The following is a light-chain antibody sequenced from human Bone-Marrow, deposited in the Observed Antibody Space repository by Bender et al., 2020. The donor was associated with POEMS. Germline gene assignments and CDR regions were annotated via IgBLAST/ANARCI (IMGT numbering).Light chain of an antibody. CDR1: SSNIGSKS. J-gene: IGLJ3*02. CDR2: RNN. Sequence: QSVVTQPPSASATPGQRVTLSCSGSSSNIGSKSVSWYQQFPGTAPKLLIYRNNQRPSGVPDRFSGSKSGTSASLAISGLQSEDEADYYCAAWEDSLNGWVFGGGTKLTVL. CDR3: AAWEDSLNGWV. V-gene: IGLV1-44*01.